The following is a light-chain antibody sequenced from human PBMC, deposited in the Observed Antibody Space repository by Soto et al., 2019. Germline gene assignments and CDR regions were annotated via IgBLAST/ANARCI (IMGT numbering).Light chain of an antibody. J-gene: IGLJ2*01. V-gene: IGLV3-21*04. CDR1: NIGSKS. CDR3: QVWDSSSDHVV. CDR2: YDS. Sequence: SYELPQPPSVSVAPGKTARITCRGNNIGSKSVHWYQQKPGQAPVLVIYYDSDRPSGIPERFSGSNSGNTATLTISRVEAGDEADYYCQVWDSSSDHVVFGGGTKVTVL.